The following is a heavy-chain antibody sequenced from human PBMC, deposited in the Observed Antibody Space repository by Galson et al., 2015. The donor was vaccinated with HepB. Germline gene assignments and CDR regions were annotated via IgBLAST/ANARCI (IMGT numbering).Heavy chain of an antibody. D-gene: IGHD3-10*01. V-gene: IGHV3-33*01. CDR2: IWYDGSNK. Sequence: SLRLSCAASGFTFSSYGMHWVRQAPGKGLEWVAVIWYDGSNKYYADSVKGRFTISRDNSKNTLYLQMNSLRAEDTAVYYCARRWGLLWFGEPSYMDVWGQGTTVTVSS. J-gene: IGHJ6*02. CDR3: ARRWGLLWFGEPSYMDV. CDR1: GFTFSSYG.